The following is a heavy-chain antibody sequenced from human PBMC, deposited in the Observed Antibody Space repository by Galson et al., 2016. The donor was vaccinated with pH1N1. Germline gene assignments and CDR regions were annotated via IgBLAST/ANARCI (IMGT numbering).Heavy chain of an antibody. Sequence: SVKVSCKASGYTFTGYYMHWVRQAPGQGLEWMGLIIPNSGDTNYAKKFQGRVTMTRDTSISAAYMELTRTTADDTAVYYCVRELRGGTFDVWGQGTMVTVSS. CDR2: IIPNSGDT. V-gene: IGHV1-2*02. D-gene: IGHD3-16*01. J-gene: IGHJ3*01. CDR1: GYTFTGYY. CDR3: VRELRGGTFDV.